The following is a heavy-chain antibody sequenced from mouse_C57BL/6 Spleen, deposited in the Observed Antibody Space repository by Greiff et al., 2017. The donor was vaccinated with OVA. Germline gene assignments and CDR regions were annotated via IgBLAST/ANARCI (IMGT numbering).Heavy chain of an antibody. CDR2: ISSGSSTI. CDR3: AIDGYYAYAMDY. J-gene: IGHJ4*01. CDR1: GFTFSDYG. V-gene: IGHV5-17*01. D-gene: IGHD2-3*01. Sequence: EVQVVESGGGLVKPGGSLKLSCAASGFTFSDYGMHWVRQAPEKGLEWVAYISSGSSTIYYADTVKGRFTISRDNARNTLFLQMTSLRSEDTAMYYCAIDGYYAYAMDYWGQGTSVTVSS.